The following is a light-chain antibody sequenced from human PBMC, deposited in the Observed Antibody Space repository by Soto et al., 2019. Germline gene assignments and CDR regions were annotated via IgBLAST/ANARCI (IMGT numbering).Light chain of an antibody. CDR3: MQSLQTPRT. V-gene: IGKV2-28*01. Sequence: DIVMTQSPLSLPVTPGEPASISCRSSQSPLHTDGYNYLDWYLQKPGQSPQLLIYLGSNRASGVPHRFSGSRSGTDFTLKISRVEAEDVGVYYCMQSLQTPRTFGQGAKVQIK. CDR1: QSPLHTDGYNY. J-gene: IGKJ1*01. CDR2: LGS.